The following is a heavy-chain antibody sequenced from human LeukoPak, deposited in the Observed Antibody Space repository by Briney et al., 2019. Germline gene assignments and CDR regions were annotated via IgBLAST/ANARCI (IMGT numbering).Heavy chain of an antibody. CDR3: ARDRFIGGLAIDI. CDR1: GGSISSYY. V-gene: IGHV4-59*01. CDR2: IYYSGST. Sequence: SETLSLTCTVSGGSISSYYWSWIRQPPGKGLEWIGYIYYSGSTNYNPSLKSRVTISVDTSKNQFSLKLSSVPAADTAVYYCARDRFIGGLAIDIWGQGTMVTVSS. D-gene: IGHD3-16*01. J-gene: IGHJ3*02.